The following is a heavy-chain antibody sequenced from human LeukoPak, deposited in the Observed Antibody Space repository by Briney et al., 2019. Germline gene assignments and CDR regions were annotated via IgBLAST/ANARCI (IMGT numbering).Heavy chain of an antibody. J-gene: IGHJ3*01. CDR1: GGSFSGYY. V-gene: IGHV3-74*01. CDR2: INADGSTA. CDR3: VVVVEPPDSDGFDV. Sequence: ETLSLTCAVYGGSFSGYYWSWIRQPPGKGLVWVSLINADGSTATYADSVEGRFTISRDNARNTLSLQMNSLTIEDTAVYYCVVVVEPPDSDGFDVWGQGTMITVSS. D-gene: IGHD1-14*01.